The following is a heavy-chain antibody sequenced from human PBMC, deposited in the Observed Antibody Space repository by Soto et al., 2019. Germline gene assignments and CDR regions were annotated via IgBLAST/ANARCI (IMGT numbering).Heavy chain of an antibody. Sequence: QVQLVESGGGVVQPGRSLRLSCAASGFTFSSYGMHWVRQAPGKGLEWVAVIWYDGSNKYYADSVKGRFTISRDNSKNTLYLQMKSLRAEDTAVYYCARDETYGSGSSPSGRYYHYGMDVWGQGPTVTVSS. CDR3: ARDETYGSGSSPSGRYYHYGMDV. CDR2: IWYDGSNK. CDR1: GFTFSSYG. V-gene: IGHV3-33*01. D-gene: IGHD3-10*01. J-gene: IGHJ6*02.